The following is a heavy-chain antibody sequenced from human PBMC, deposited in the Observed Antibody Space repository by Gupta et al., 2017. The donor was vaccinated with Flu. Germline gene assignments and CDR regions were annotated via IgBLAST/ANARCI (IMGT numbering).Heavy chain of an antibody. CDR2: ISGSGGST. Sequence: EVQLLESGGGLVQPGGSLRLSCAASGFTFSSYAMSWVRQAPGKGLGWVSAISGSGGSTYYADSVKGRFTISRDNSKNTLYLQMNSLRAEDTAVYYCAKGGRGMEVPYGMDVWGQGTTVTVSS. V-gene: IGHV3-23*01. CDR1: GFTFSSYA. D-gene: IGHD5-24*01. J-gene: IGHJ6*02. CDR3: AKGGRGMEVPYGMDV.